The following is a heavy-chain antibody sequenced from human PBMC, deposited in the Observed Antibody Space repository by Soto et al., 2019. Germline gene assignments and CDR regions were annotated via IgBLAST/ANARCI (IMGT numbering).Heavy chain of an antibody. D-gene: IGHD6-19*01. J-gene: IGHJ4*02. V-gene: IGHV3-30*19. CDR2: ISKDGLDR. CDR3: AAPREGQWLVFDH. CDR1: GFTCSDFG. Sequence: LSLSYVVSGFTCSDFGIHWVRQSPGEGLAWVASISKDGLDRYYSESVKGRFTISRDDSKNTVSLQMNSLKVEDTAAYFCAAPREGQWLVFDHWGQRTLVTVSS.